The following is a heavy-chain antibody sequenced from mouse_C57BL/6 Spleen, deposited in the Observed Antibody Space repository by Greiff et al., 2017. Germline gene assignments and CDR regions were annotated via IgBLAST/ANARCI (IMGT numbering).Heavy chain of an antibody. Sequence: VQLQQPGAELVKPGASVKMSCKASGYTFTSYWITWVKQRPGQGLEWIGDIYPGSGSTNYNEKFKSKATLTVDTSSSTAYMPLSSLTSEDSAVYYWARTLYGSSWDYAMDYWGQGTSVTVSS. CDR1: GYTFTSYW. D-gene: IGHD1-1*01. V-gene: IGHV1-55*01. CDR2: IYPGSGST. CDR3: ARTLYGSSWDYAMDY. J-gene: IGHJ4*01.